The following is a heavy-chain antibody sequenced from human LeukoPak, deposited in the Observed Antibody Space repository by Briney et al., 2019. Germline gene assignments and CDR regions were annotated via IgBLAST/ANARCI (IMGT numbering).Heavy chain of an antibody. CDR2: ISAYNGNT. Sequence: GASVKVSCKASGYTFTSYGISWVRQAPGQGLESMGWISAYNGNTNYAQKLQGRVTMTTDTSTSTAYMELRSLRSDDTAVYYCARGYCSGGSCYYFDYWGQGTLVTVSS. CDR1: GYTFTSYG. V-gene: IGHV1-18*01. CDR3: ARGYCSGGSCYYFDY. D-gene: IGHD2-15*01. J-gene: IGHJ4*02.